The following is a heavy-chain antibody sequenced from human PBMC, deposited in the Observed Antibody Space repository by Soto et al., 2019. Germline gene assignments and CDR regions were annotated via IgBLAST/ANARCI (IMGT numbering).Heavy chain of an antibody. V-gene: IGHV4-4*07. D-gene: IGHD3-3*01. CDR1: GGSLSSYY. Sequence: SETLSLTCTVSGGSLSSYYWSWIRQPAGKALEWIGRIYSSGSTNYNPSLKSRVTMSVDTSKNQFSLKLSAVTAADTAVYYCARDRLEPPYYDFWSGYYVIYGMDVWGQGTTVTVSS. CDR3: ARDRLEPPYYDFWSGYYVIYGMDV. J-gene: IGHJ6*02. CDR2: IYSSGST.